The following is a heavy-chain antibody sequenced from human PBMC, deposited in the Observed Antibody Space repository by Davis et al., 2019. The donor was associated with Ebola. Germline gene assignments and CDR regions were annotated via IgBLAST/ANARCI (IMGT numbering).Heavy chain of an antibody. D-gene: IGHD2-2*01. J-gene: IGHJ3*02. CDR3: AREIGVAVPGVMKDAFDI. V-gene: IGHV1-2*02. Sequence: ASVKVSCKASGYTFTGHYMYWVRQAPGQGLVWMGWINPNSGGTNYAQKFQGRVTMTRDTSINTVYMELSSLRSDDTAVYYCAREIGVAVPGVMKDAFDIWGQGTVVTVSS. CDR1: GYTFTGHY. CDR2: INPNSGGT.